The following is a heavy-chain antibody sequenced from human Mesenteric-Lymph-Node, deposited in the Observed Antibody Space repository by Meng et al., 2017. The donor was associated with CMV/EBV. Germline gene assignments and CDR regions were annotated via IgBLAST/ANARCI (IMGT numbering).Heavy chain of an antibody. J-gene: IGHJ4*02. V-gene: IGHV3-71*01. CDR1: GGSISSISYY. CDR3: ASLTIFGVVIIREPFDY. Sequence: ETLSLTCTVSGGSISSISYYWGWIRQPPGTGLEWVGRIKSKAYGETTEYAASVKDRLAISRDNSKGVAYLQMNSLRAEDTAVYYCASLTIFGVVIIREPFDYWGQGTLVTVSS. CDR2: IKSKAYGETT. D-gene: IGHD3-3*01.